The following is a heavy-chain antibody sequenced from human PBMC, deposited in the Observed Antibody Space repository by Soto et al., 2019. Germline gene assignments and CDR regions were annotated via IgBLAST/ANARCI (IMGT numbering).Heavy chain of an antibody. CDR3: ARGWDYYYYGMDV. D-gene: IGHD1-26*01. CDR1: GDTSITGGYS. V-gene: IGHV4-30-2*01. J-gene: IGHJ6*02. Sequence: TLSLTCGVSGDTSITGGYSWAWIRQPPGKGLEWIGHTYHSGNTYYNPSLKSRVTISVDTSKNQFSLKLSSVTAADTAVYYCARGWDYYYYGMDVWGQGTSVTVSS. CDR2: TYHSGNT.